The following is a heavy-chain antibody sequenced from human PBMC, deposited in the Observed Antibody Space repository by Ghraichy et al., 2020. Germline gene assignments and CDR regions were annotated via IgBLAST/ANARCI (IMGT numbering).Heavy chain of an antibody. D-gene: IGHD5-12*01. CDR3: ARGLPDAFDI. J-gene: IGHJ3*02. CDR2: IYYSGST. CDR1: GGSVSSGSYY. Sequence: SQTLSLTCTVSGGSVSSGSYYWSWIRQPPGQGLEWIGYIYYSGSTNYNPSLKSRVTISVDTSKNQFSLKLSSVTAADTAVYYCARGLPDAFDIWGQGTMVNVSS. V-gene: IGHV4-61*01.